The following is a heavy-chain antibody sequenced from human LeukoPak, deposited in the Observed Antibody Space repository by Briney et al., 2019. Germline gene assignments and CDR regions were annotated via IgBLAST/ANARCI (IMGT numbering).Heavy chain of an antibody. V-gene: IGHV3-74*01. J-gene: IGHJ4*02. CDR2: INSDTSST. Sequence: GESLRLSCAASGFSFSSSWMHWVRQAPGRGLVWVSRINSDTSSTNYVDSVKGRFTISRDNAKNTLYLQMNSLRAEDTAVYYCARTLYSYAYGYWGQGTLVTVSS. CDR3: ARTLYSYAYGY. D-gene: IGHD5-18*01. CDR1: GFSFSSSW.